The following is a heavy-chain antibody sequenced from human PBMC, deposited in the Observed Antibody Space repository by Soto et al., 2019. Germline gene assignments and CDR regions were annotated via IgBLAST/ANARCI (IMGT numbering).Heavy chain of an antibody. CDR2: ISYDGSNK. Sequence: QVQLVESGGGVVQPGRSLRLSCAASGFTFSSYAMHWVRQAPGKGLEWVAVISYDGSNKYYADSVKGRFTISRDNSKNTLYLQMNSLRAEDTAVYYCARESSGWYFDYWGQGTLVTXXS. CDR3: ARESSGWYFDY. CDR1: GFTFSSYA. V-gene: IGHV3-30-3*01. D-gene: IGHD6-19*01. J-gene: IGHJ4*02.